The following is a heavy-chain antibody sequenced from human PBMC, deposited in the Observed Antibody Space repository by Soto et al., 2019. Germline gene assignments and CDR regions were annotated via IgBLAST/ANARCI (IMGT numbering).Heavy chain of an antibody. CDR2: ISGSAVAT. Sequence: EVQLLESGGGLVQPGGSLRLSCAASAFTFSNYAMSWVRQAPGKGLEWVSGISGSAVATYNADAVKGRCTISRDNSKNTVYLQMNSLRAEDTAVYYCAKRQTREFDYWGQGTLVTVSS. V-gene: IGHV3-23*01. J-gene: IGHJ4*02. CDR1: AFTFSNYA. CDR3: AKRQTREFDY.